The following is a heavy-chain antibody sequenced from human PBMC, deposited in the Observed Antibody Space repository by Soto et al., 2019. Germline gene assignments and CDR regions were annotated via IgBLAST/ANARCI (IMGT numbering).Heavy chain of an antibody. CDR3: AYSSSSNHSFAY. D-gene: IGHD6-6*01. V-gene: IGHV4-34*01. J-gene: IGHJ4*02. Sequence: LSLTCTVSGDAISGYSWNWSRRPPGKGLEWIGEINHSGSTNYNPSLKSRVTISVDTSKNQFSLKLSSVTAADTAVYYCAYSSSSNHSFAYWRQGTLDTVSS. CDR1: GDAISGYS. CDR2: INHSGST.